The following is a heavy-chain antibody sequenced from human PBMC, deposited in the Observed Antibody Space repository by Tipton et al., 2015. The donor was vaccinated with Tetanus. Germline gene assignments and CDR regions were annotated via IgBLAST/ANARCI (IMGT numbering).Heavy chain of an antibody. CDR3: ARRSYCSSSRCFDAFDL. D-gene: IGHD2-2*01. Sequence: SLRLSCAASGFTFSNYAMAWVRQAPGKGLEWVSGISVRGSHTYYADPVKGRFSISRDNSKNTVYLQMNSLRDEDTAVYYCARRSYCSSSRCFDAFDLWGQGTMVTVSS. J-gene: IGHJ3*01. V-gene: IGHV3-23*01. CDR1: GFTFSNYA. CDR2: ISVRGSHT.